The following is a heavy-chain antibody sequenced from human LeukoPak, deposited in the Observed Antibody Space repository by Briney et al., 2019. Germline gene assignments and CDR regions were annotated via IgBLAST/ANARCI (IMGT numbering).Heavy chain of an antibody. D-gene: IGHD3-16*01. CDR2: IYTSGST. J-gene: IGHJ3*02. CDR1: GGSISSYY. CDR3: ARASWGRIHDAFDI. Sequence: PSETLSLTCTVSGGSISSYYWSWIRQPAGKGLEWIGRIYTSGSTKYNPSLKSRVTMSVDTYKNQFSLKLSSVTAADTAVYYCARASWGRIHDAFDIWGQGTMVTVSS. V-gene: IGHV4-4*07.